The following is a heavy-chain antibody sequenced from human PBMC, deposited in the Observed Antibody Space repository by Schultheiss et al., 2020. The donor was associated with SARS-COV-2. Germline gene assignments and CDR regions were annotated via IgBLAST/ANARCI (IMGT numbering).Heavy chain of an antibody. CDR3: ARDFTYYYGSGSYP. Sequence: GGSLRLSCAASGFTFSSYSMNWVRQAPGKGLEWVSAISGSGGSTYYADSVKGRFTISRDNAKNSLYLQMNSLRAEDTAVYYCARDFTYYYGSGSYPWGQGTLVTVSS. J-gene: IGHJ5*02. CDR1: GFTFSSYS. V-gene: IGHV3-21*01. CDR2: ISGSGGST. D-gene: IGHD3-10*01.